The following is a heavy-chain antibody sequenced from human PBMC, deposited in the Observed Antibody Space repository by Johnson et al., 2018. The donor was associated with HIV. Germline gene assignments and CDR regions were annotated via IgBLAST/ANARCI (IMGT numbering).Heavy chain of an antibody. J-gene: IGHJ3*02. V-gene: IGHV3-30-3*01. Sequence: QVQLVESGGGLVQPGRSLRLSCAASGFTFSSYAMHWVRQAPGKGLEWVAVISYDGSNKYYADSVKGRFTISRDNSKNTLYLQMNSLRNEDTAVYYCARPGPAVTDDGFDIWGQGTMVTVSS. CDR2: ISYDGSNK. D-gene: IGHD4-17*01. CDR3: ARPGPAVTDDGFDI. CDR1: GFTFSSYA.